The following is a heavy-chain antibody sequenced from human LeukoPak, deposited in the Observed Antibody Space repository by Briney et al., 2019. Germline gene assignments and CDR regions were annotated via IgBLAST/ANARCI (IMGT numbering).Heavy chain of an antibody. CDR1: EITFSSYV. D-gene: IGHD2-2*01. CDR2: ISGGGLTT. CDR3: AKDQGDRVGSSVS. V-gene: IGHV3-23*01. Sequence: GGSLRLSCATSEITFSSYVMSCARQAPGKGLECVSTISGGGLTTHYADSVEGRFTISRDNSENTLYLQMISLRAEDTAVYYCAKDQGDRVGSSVSWGQGTLVTVSS. J-gene: IGHJ4*02.